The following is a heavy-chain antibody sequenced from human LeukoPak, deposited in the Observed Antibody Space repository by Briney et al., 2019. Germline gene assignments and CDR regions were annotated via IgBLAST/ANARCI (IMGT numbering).Heavy chain of an antibody. CDR3: ARGVPTGIDYFDY. CDR1: GFTVSSNY. CDR2: IYSGGST. D-gene: IGHD1-1*01. V-gene: IGHV3-66*01. J-gene: IGHJ4*02. Sequence: GGSLRLSCAVSGFTVSSNYMSWVRQAPGKGLEWVSVIYSGGSTYYADSVKGRFTISRDNSKNTLYLQMNSLRAEDTAVYYCARGVPTGIDYFDYWGQGTLATVSS.